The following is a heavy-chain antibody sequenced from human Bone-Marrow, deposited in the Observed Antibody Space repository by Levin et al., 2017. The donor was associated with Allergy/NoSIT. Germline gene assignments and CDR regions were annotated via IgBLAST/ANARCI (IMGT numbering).Heavy chain of an antibody. D-gene: IGHD6-13*01. CDR3: VRGEDRGFLEAAGPGDV. CDR2: ISYDGRKK. V-gene: IGHV3-30*03. J-gene: IGHJ6*02. CDR1: GFTFNNYG. Sequence: GGSLRLSCAASGFTFNNYGIHWVRQAPGKGLDWVAVISYDGRKKYYADSVKGRFTISRDNPKNTLYLLMNNLRVEDTALYYCVRGEDRGFLEAAGPGDVWGQGTTV.